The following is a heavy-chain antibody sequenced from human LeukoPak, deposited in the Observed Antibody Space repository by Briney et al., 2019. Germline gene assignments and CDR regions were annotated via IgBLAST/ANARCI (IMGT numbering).Heavy chain of an antibody. CDR1: GGSFSGYY. J-gene: IGHJ4*02. D-gene: IGHD5-24*01. CDR3: ASHRRDGCNF. CDR2: INHSGST. Sequence: SETLSLTCAVYGGSFSGYYWSWIRQPPGKGLEWIGEINHSGSTNYNPSLKSRVTISVDTSKNQFSLKLSSVTAADTAVYYCASHRRDGCNFWGQGTLVTVSS. V-gene: IGHV4-34*01.